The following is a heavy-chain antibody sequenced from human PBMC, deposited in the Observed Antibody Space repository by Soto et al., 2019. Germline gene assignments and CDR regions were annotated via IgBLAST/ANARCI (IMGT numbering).Heavy chain of an antibody. D-gene: IGHD3-3*01. V-gene: IGHV3-23*01. CDR3: AKLSDFGVVSKSYYYCYGMDV. Sequence: AGGSLRLSCAASGFTFSSYAMSWVRQAPGKGLEWVSAISGSGGSTYYADSVKGRFTISRDNSKNTLYLQMNSLRAEDTAVYYCAKLSDFGVVSKSYYYCYGMDVWGQGTTVTVSS. CDR2: ISGSGGST. CDR1: GFTFSSYA. J-gene: IGHJ6*02.